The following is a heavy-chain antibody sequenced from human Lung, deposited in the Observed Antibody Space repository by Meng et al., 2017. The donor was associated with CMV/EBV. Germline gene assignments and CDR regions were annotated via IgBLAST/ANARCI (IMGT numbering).Heavy chain of an antibody. V-gene: IGHV3-11*05. CDR1: GFTFSDYY. D-gene: IGHD2-8*01. CDR2: ISPTTGYT. CDR3: ARDFSLYRTSGVQ. Sequence: QGELVEFGGGRVKPGGSLRLSCTGSGFTFSDYYMSWIRQAPGKGLEWVSYISPTTGYTEYADSVKGRFTISRDNAKNSLFLQMNSLRSEDTAVYYCARDFSLYRTSGVQWGQGTLVTVSS. J-gene: IGHJ4*02.